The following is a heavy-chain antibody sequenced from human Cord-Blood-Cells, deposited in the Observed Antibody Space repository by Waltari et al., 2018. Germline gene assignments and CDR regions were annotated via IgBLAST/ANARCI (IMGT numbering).Heavy chain of an antibody. CDR1: GGSISSSSYY. V-gene: IGHV4-39*01. CDR2: IYYSGST. CDR3: ARRMVTGSYYLAFDI. Sequence: QLQLQESGPGLVKPSETLSLTCTVSGGSISSSSYYWGWLRQPPGKGLEWIGSIYYSGSTYYNPSLKSRVTISVDTSKNQFSLKLSSVTAADTAVYYCARRMVTGSYYLAFDIWGQGTMVTVSS. D-gene: IGHD3-10*01. J-gene: IGHJ3*02.